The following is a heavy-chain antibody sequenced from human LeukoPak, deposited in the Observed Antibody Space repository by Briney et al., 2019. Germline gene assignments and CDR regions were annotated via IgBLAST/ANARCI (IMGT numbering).Heavy chain of an antibody. CDR3: TRGAGWLIDY. V-gene: IGHV4-30-4*02. CDR1: GGSISSGDYY. D-gene: IGHD3-16*01. Sequence: SETLSLTCTVSGGSISSGDYYWSWIRQPPGKGLEWIGYIYYSGSTYYNPSLKSRVTISADTSKNQFSLKLNSMTTADTAVYYCTRGAGWLIDYWGQGILVTVSS. J-gene: IGHJ4*02. CDR2: IYYSGST.